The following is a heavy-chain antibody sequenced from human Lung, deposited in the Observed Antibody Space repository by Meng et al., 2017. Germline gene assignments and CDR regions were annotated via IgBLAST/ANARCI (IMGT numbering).Heavy chain of an antibody. CDR2: INHSGST. CDR3: ARGPTTMAHDFDY. V-gene: IGHV4-34*01. J-gene: IGHJ4*02. CDR1: GGSFSDYY. Sequence: HVRLHQWGAGLLKPSETLSLTCVVSGGSFSDYYWSWIRQSPGKGLEWIGEINHSGSTNYNPSLESRATISVDTSQNNLSLKLSSVTAADSAVYYCARGPTTMAHDFDYWGQGTLVTVSS. D-gene: IGHD4-11*01.